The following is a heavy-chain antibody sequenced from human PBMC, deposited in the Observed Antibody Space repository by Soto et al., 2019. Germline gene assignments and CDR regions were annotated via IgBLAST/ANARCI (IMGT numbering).Heavy chain of an antibody. Sequence: QVQLVESGGGVVQPGRSLRLSCAASGFTFSSYAMHWVRQAPGKGLEWVAVISYDGSNKYYADSVKGRFTISRDNSKNPLYLQMNSLRAEDTAVYYCARAVGVVAADRGGLGYWGQGTLVTVSS. V-gene: IGHV3-30-3*01. CDR1: GFTFSSYA. J-gene: IGHJ4*02. CDR3: ARAVGVVAADRGGLGY. D-gene: IGHD2-15*01. CDR2: ISYDGSNK.